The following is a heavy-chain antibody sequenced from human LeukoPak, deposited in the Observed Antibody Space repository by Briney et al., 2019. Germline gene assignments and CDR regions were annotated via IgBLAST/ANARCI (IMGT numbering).Heavy chain of an antibody. CDR2: IYYSGST. CDR1: GGSLSSGGYY. V-gene: IGHV4-31*03. D-gene: IGHD1-14*01. Sequence: SETLSLTCSVSGGSLSSGGYYWSWIRQHPGMGLEWIGSIYYSGSTYYTPSLRSRVNISVDTSKSQFALNLTSVTAADTAVYYCARVSSARTGFDYWGQRTLVTVSS. CDR3: ARVSSARTGFDY. J-gene: IGHJ4*02.